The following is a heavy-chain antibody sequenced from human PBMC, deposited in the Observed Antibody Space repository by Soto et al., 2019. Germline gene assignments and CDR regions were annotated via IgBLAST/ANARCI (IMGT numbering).Heavy chain of an antibody. CDR3: ADRCSGGRCSPFDN. V-gene: IGHV3-23*01. CDR2: VSAGGTSA. CDR1: GFTFSSYA. J-gene: IGHJ4*02. D-gene: IGHD2-15*01. Sequence: EVQLLESGGGLVQPGGSLSLSCAASGFTFSSYAMGWVRQAPGKGLEWVSAVSAGGTSAYYAASVEGRFTISRDNSKNTLYLQMNSLRVEDTARYYCADRCSGGRCSPFDNWGQGTLVTVAA.